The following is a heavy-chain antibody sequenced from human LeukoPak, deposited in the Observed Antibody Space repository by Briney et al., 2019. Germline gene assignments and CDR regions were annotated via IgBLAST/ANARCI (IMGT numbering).Heavy chain of an antibody. D-gene: IGHD2-15*01. CDR3: ARSSYCSGGRCYSGY. CDR1: GFSFSSFE. J-gene: IGHJ4*02. Sequence: GGSLRLSCAASGFSFSSFEINWVRQAPGKGLEWVSHISGSGLTFYYADSVKGRFTISRDNAKNSVYLQMNSLRAEDTAMYYCARSSYCSGGRCYSGYWGQGTLVTVSS. V-gene: IGHV3-48*03. CDR2: ISGSGLTF.